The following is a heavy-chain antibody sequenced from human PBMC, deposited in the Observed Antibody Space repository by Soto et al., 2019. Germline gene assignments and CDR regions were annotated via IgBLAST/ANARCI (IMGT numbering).Heavy chain of an antibody. CDR1: GFTFSSYA. J-gene: IGHJ5*02. CDR3: AKVGVGVVAFTRCFDP. Sequence: GGSLRLSCVASGFTFSSYAMHWVRQAPGKGLEWVAAISLDGRNENYAASVKGRFNISRDDSKNTMYLQMNKLRTEDTAVYFFAKVGVGVVAFTRCFDPWGLGPRVT. CDR2: ISLDGRNE. V-gene: IGHV3-30-3*02. D-gene: IGHD2-15*01.